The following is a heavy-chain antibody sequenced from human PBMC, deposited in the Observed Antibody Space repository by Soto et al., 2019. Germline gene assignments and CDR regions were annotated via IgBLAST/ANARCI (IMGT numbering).Heavy chain of an antibody. Sequence: SETLSLTCAVYGGSFSGYYWSWIRQPPGKGLEWIGEINHSGSTNYNPSLKSRVTISVDTSKNQFSLKLSSVTAADTAVYYCARGPGYCSSTSCYAAYYFDYWGQGTLVTVSS. CDR2: INHSGST. D-gene: IGHD2-2*01. V-gene: IGHV4-34*01. CDR3: ARGPGYCSSTSCYAAYYFDY. J-gene: IGHJ4*02. CDR1: GGSFSGYY.